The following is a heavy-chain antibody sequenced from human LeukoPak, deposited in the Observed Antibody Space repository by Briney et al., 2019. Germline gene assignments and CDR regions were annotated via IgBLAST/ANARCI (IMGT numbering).Heavy chain of an antibody. Sequence: SETLSLTCTVYGGSFSGYYWSWIRQPPEKGLEWIGEINHSGSTNYNPSLKSRVIISVDTSKNQFSLKLSSVTAADTAVYFCARGPYSYDSSGAFDIWGQGTMVTVSS. CDR3: ARGPYSYDSSGAFDI. J-gene: IGHJ3*02. V-gene: IGHV4-34*01. CDR2: INHSGST. CDR1: GGSFSGYY. D-gene: IGHD3-22*01.